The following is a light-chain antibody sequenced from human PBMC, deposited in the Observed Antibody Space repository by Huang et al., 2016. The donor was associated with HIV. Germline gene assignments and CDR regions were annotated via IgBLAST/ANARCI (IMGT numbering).Light chain of an antibody. CDR1: QSISSN. J-gene: IGKJ4*01. CDR3: QQYNNWPPLT. Sequence: EVVMTQSPNTLSVSPGERATLSCRASQSISSNLAGYQQQPGQAPRLLIYRAAARAAGVPARFSGSGSGTEFTLTISSLQSEDFAIYYCQQYNNWPPLTFGGGTKVEI. CDR2: RAA. V-gene: IGKV3-15*01.